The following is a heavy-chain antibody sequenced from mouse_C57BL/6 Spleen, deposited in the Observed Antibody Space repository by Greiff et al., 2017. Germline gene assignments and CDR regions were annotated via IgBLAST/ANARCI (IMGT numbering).Heavy chain of an antibody. V-gene: IGHV1-42*01. D-gene: IGHD3-3*01. Sequence: EVQLQQSGPELVKPGASVKISCKASGYSFTGYYMNWVKQSPEKSLEWIGEINPSTGGTTYNQKFKAKATLTVDKSSSTAYMQLKSLTSEDSAVCYCARGTYYFDYWGQGTTLTVSS. CDR2: INPSTGGT. J-gene: IGHJ2*01. CDR3: ARGTYYFDY. CDR1: GYSFTGYY.